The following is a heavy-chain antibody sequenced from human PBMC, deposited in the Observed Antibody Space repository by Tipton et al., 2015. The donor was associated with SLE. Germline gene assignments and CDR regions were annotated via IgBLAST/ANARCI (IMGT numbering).Heavy chain of an antibody. J-gene: IGHJ3*02. CDR3: ARTYGSGNAFDI. D-gene: IGHD3-10*01. CDR2: IYYSGST. V-gene: IGHV4-59*01. CDR1: GGSISSYY. Sequence: TLSLTCTVSGGSISSYYWSWIRQPPGKGLEWIRYIYYSGSTNYNPSLKSRVTISVDTSKNQFSLKLSSVTAADTAVYYCARTYGSGNAFDIWGQGTMVTVSS.